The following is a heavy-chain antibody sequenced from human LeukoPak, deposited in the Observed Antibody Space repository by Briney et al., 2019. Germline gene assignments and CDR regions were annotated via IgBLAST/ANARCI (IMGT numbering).Heavy chain of an antibody. D-gene: IGHD2-15*01. CDR3: ARIVGVGYFDY. J-gene: IGHJ4*02. CDR2: ISSSSSYI. Sequence: GGSLRLSCAASGFTFSSYSMNWVRQAPGNGLEWVSSISSSSSYIYYADSVKGRFTISRDNAKNSLYLQMNSLRAEDTAVYYCARIVGVGYFDYWGQGTLVTVSS. V-gene: IGHV3-21*01. CDR1: GFTFSSYS.